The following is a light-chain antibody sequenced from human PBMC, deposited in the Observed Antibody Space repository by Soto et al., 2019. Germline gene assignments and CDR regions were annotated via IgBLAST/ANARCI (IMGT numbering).Light chain of an antibody. CDR2: GAS. Sequence: IVLTQSPGTLSLSPGERATLSCRASQSVSSNLAWYRQTPGQAPRLHIYGASTRASDTPARCRGSGSGADFTLTISRVEPADFAVYYCQQYGSSFATFGQGTQVE. CDR3: QQYGSSFAT. CDR1: QSVSSN. V-gene: IGKV3-20*01. J-gene: IGKJ1*01.